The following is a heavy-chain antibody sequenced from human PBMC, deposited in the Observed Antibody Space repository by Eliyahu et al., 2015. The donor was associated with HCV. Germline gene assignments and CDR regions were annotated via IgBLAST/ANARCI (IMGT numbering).Heavy chain of an antibody. CDR2: IWYDGSNK. V-gene: IGHV3-33*01. J-gene: IGHJ6*02. CDR1: GFTFXSYG. D-gene: IGHD6-19*01. CDR3: ARDGELGIAVAGIDYYGMDV. Sequence: QVQLVESGGGVVQPGRSLXLSXAASGFTFXSYGMXWVRQAPGKGLEWVAVIWYDGSNKYYADSVKGRFTISRDNSKNTLYLQMNSLRAEDTAVYYCARDGELGIAVAGIDYYGMDVWGQGTTVTVSS.